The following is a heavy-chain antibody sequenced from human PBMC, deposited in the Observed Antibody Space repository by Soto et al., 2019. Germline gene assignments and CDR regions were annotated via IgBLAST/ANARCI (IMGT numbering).Heavy chain of an antibody. Sequence: ASVKVSCKASGYTFTGYYMHWVRQAPGQGLEWMGWINPNSGGTNYAQKFQGWVTMTRDTSISTAYMELSRLRSDDTAVYYCAGEGRLLWFGELLGVMDVWGQGTTVTVSS. J-gene: IGHJ6*02. CDR1: GYTFTGYY. D-gene: IGHD3-10*01. CDR3: AGEGRLLWFGELLGVMDV. CDR2: INPNSGGT. V-gene: IGHV1-2*04.